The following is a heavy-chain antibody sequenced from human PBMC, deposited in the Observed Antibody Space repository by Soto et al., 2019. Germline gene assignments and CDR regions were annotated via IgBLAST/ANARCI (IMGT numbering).Heavy chain of an antibody. D-gene: IGHD1-1*01. J-gene: IGHJ6*03. V-gene: IGHV4-59*08. Sequence: SETLSLTCTVSGCSISSYYWSWIRQPPGKGLEWIGYIYYSGSTNYNPSLKSRATISVDTSKNQFSLKLSSVTAADTAVYYCARLGTGYYYYYYMDVWGKGTTVTVSS. CDR3: ARLGTGYYYYYYMDV. CDR1: GCSISSYY. CDR2: IYYSGST.